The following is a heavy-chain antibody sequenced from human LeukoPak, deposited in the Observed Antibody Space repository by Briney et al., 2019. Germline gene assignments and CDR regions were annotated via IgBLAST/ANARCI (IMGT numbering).Heavy chain of an antibody. CDR2: ISSSSSYI. CDR1: GFSFSSNS. V-gene: IGHV3-21*01. D-gene: IGHD3-22*01. CDR3: ARDLAYYYDSSGGNWFDP. Sequence: GGSLRLSCAASGFSFSSNSMSWVRQAPGKGLEWVSSISSSSSYIYYADSVKGRFTISRDNAKNSLYLQMNSLRAEDTAVYYCARDLAYYYDSSGGNWFDPWGQGTLVTVSS. J-gene: IGHJ5*02.